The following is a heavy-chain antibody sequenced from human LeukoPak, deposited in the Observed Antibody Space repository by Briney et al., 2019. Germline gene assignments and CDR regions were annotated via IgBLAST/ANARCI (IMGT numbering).Heavy chain of an antibody. V-gene: IGHV3-21*01. CDR1: GFTFSSYS. J-gene: IGHJ4*02. D-gene: IGHD3-22*01. Sequence: NPGGSLRLSCAASGFTFSSYSMNWVRQAPGKGLEWVSSISSGSSYIYYADSVKGRFTIFRDNAKNSLYLQMNSLRGEDTAVYYCARSLHYYYDSSGYPLGYWGQGTLVTVSS. CDR2: ISSGSSYI. CDR3: ARSLHYYYDSSGYPLGY.